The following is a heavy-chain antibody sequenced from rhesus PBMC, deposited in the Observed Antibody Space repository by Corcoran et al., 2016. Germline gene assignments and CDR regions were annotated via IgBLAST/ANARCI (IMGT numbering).Heavy chain of an antibody. Sequence: QLQVQESGPTVVKPSETLSLTCTGSGGSIRSKYWGSWIRQSPGKGLEWIGGSFAVSPIPEYNPYLKSRVSISPDTSKNQVSLKVTSVTAADTAVYYCASTDCSNSDCSSGGLWGQGVLVTVSS. CDR3: ASTDCSNSDCSSGGL. CDR2: SFAVSPIP. CDR1: GGSIRSKYW. D-gene: IGHD2-15*01. J-gene: IGHJ4*01. V-gene: IGHV4-93*01.